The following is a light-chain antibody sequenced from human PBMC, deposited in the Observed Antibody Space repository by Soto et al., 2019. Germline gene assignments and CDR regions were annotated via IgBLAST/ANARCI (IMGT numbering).Light chain of an antibody. CDR1: TGPVTSGHY. CDR2: DTT. V-gene: IGLV7-46*02. Sequence: QTVVTQEPSLTVSPGGTVTLTCGSNTGPVTSGHYPYWFQQKPGQAPRTLIYDTTTKHSWTPARFSGSLLGGKAALTLLGARPEDEAEYYCLLAYSGARVFGGGTKVTVL. CDR3: LLAYSGARV. J-gene: IGLJ2*01.